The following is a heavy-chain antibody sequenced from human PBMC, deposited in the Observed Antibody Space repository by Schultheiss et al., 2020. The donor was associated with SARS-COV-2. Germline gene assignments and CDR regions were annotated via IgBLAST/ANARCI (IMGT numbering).Heavy chain of an antibody. V-gene: IGHV4-31*03. CDR1: GGSISSGGYY. D-gene: IGHD3-10*01. Sequence: SETLSLTCTVSGGSISSGGYYWSWIRQHPGKGLEWIGYIYYSGSTNYNPSLKSRVTISVDPSKNQFSLKLSSVTAADTAVYYCARGLGYYGSTTKGDYWAQGTLVTVSS. CDR2: IYYSGST. CDR3: ARGLGYYGSTTKGDY. J-gene: IGHJ4*02.